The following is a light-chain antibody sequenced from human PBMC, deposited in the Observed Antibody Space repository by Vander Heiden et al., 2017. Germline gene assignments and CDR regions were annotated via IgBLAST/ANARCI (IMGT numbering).Light chain of an antibody. CDR2: EVS. Sequence: QSALTQPASVSGSPGQSITISCTGTSSDVGSYNLVSWYHQHPGKAPNLMIYEVSKRPSGVSNRFSGSKSGNTASLTISGLQAEDEADYYCCSYAGSSTFHVVFGGGTKLTVL. CDR1: SSDVGSYNL. V-gene: IGLV2-23*02. CDR3: CSYAGSSTFHVV. J-gene: IGLJ2*01.